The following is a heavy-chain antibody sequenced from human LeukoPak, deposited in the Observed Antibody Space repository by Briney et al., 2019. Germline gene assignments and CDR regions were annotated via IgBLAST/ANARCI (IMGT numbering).Heavy chain of an antibody. D-gene: IGHD3-10*01. Sequence: ASVKVSCKASGYTFTTYNINWVRQATGQGLEWMGWMNPNSGNTGYAQKFQGRVTMTRNTSISTAYMELSSLRSEDTAVYYCARGDYGSGSYSCWGQGTLVTVSS. V-gene: IGHV1-8*02. CDR1: GYTFTTYN. CDR3: ARGDYGSGSYSC. J-gene: IGHJ4*02. CDR2: MNPNSGNT.